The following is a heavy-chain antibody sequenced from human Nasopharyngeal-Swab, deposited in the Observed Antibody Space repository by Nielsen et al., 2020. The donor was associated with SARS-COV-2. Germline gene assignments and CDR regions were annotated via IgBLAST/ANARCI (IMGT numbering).Heavy chain of an antibody. Sequence: SVKVSCKASGFTFTSSAVQWVRQARGQRLEWIGWTVVGSGNTNYAQKFQERVTITRDMSTSTAYMELSSLRSEDTAVYYCAADSTRDDYGGNGVDYFDYWGQGTLVTVSS. D-gene: IGHD4-23*01. CDR1: GFTFTSSA. CDR3: AADSTRDDYGGNGVDYFDY. V-gene: IGHV1-58*01. J-gene: IGHJ4*02. CDR2: TVVGSGNT.